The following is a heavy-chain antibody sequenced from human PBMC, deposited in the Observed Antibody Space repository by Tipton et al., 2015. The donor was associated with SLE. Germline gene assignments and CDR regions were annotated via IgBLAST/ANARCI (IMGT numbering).Heavy chain of an antibody. CDR3: ARVFQQLFDY. V-gene: IGHV3-30*02. D-gene: IGHD6-13*01. CDR2: IRYDGSNK. Sequence: SGFTFSSYGMHWVRQAPGKGLEWVAFIRYDGSNKYYADSVKGRFTISRDNSKNTLYLQMNSLRAEDTAVYYCARVFQQLFDYWGQGTLVTVSS. J-gene: IGHJ4*02. CDR1: GFTFSSYG.